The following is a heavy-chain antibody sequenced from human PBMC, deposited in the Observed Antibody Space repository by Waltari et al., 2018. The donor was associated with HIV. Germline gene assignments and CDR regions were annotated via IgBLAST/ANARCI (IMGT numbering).Heavy chain of an antibody. CDR1: GFSFRSYG. CDR3: AKDGADHYDFWSWPTPEYFGMDA. J-gene: IGHJ6*02. V-gene: IGHV3-30*02. Sequence: QARLVESGGQVVQPGGSLRLYRVGSGFSFRSYGIHWVRQAPGRGLEWVGFIREEGINKDYGDSVKGRVTISRDNPKNTVFLRMTTLRPDDTGVYYCAKDGADHYDFWSWPTPEYFGMDAVGRGTTVIGSS. D-gene: IGHD3-3*01. CDR2: IREEGINK.